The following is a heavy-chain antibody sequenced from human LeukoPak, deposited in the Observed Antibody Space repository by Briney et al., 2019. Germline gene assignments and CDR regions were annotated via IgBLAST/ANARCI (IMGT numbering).Heavy chain of an antibody. D-gene: IGHD6-13*01. J-gene: IGHJ5*02. Sequence: SQTLSLTSAISGDSVSINSAAWNWVRQSPSRCLECLGRTYYRSKWYNEYAVSVKSRITINTHTSKYLFSLTLNDVTPQLTAIYYCARRYPEWYRSSWYRGWVDRWGQGTLVTVSS. V-gene: IGHV6-1*01. CDR2: TYYRSKWYN. CDR1: GDSVSINSAA. CDR3: ARRYPEWYRSSWYRGWVDR.